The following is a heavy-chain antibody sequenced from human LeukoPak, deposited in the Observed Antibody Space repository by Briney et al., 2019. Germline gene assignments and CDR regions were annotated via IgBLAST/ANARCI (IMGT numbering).Heavy chain of an antibody. D-gene: IGHD3-3*01. CDR3: ARGHPVLRFLEWLLTNWFDP. V-gene: IGHV4-34*01. CDR2: INHSGST. Sequence: SEALSLTFAFHGGFFRGYYWSWIPPPPRKGPELIGEINHSGSTNYNPSLKSRVTISVDTSKNQFSLKLSSVTAADTAVYYCARGHPVLRFLEWLLTNWFDPWGQGTLVTVSS. CDR1: GGFFRGYY. J-gene: IGHJ5*02.